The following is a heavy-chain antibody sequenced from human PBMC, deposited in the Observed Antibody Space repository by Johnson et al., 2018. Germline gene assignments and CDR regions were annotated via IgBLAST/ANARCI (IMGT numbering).Heavy chain of an antibody. J-gene: IGHJ3*02. CDR3: ARDSAGYDI. Sequence: VQLQESGGGLVKPGGSLRLSCAASGFTFSSYSMNWVRQAPGKGLEWVSSISSTSTYIYYADALEGRFTISRDNSKNSLYLQMDSLGAEETAVYFCARDSAGYDIWGQGTMVIVSP. CDR2: ISSTSTYI. D-gene: IGHD3-9*01. V-gene: IGHV3-21*01. CDR1: GFTFSSYS.